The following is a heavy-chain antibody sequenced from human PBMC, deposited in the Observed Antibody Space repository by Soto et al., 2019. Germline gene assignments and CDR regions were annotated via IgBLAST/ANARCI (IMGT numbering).Heavy chain of an antibody. J-gene: IGHJ4*02. CDR3: ARAVVPTTAYCDS. Sequence: SETLSLTCTVSGGSISSRDHYWTWIRQSPGKGLEWIGYIFYSGTAYSNPSLKSRVTISQDTSKNQSSLSLESVTAADSAIYYCARAVVPTTAYCDSWGQGTLVTVSS. D-gene: IGHD1-7*01. CDR2: IFYSGTA. V-gene: IGHV4-30-4*01. CDR1: GGSISSRDHY.